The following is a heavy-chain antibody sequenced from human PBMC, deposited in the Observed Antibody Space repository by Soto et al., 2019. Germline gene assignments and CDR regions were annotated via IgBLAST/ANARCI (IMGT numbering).Heavy chain of an antibody. D-gene: IGHD2-8*02. CDR1: RYSFACCA. J-gene: IGHJ3*02. CDR2: ISAYNGNT. CDR3: ARRTATGGGNDAFAI. V-gene: IGHV1-18*01. Sequence: GVSAEPSCKEPRYSFACCARWSPRHSPRQGLEWMGWISAYNGNTNYAQKLQGRVTMTTDTSTSTAYMELRSLRSDDTAVYYCARRTATGGGNDAFAIWRQRTTVTVSS.